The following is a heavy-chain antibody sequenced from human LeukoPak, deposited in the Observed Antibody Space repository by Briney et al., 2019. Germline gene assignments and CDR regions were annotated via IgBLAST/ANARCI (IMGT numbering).Heavy chain of an antibody. CDR1: GGSISSYY. V-gene: IGHV4-34*01. CDR2: INHSGST. J-gene: IGHJ4*02. CDR3: ARAGKFSTLLDY. D-gene: IGHD3-10*01. Sequence: SETLSLTCTVSGGSISSYYWSWIRQPPGKGLEWIGEINHSGSTNYNPSLKSRVTISVDTSKNQFSLKLSSVTAADTAVYYCARAGKFSTLLDYWGQGTLVTVSS.